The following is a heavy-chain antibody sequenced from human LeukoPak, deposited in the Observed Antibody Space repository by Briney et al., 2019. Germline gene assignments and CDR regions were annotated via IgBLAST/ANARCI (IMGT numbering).Heavy chain of an antibody. CDR1: GFTFSSYA. CDR3: AREHNDFWSGYFDY. D-gene: IGHD3-3*01. CDR2: IKQDGSEK. V-gene: IGHV3-7*01. Sequence: GGSLRLSCAAPGFTFSSYAMSWVRQAPGKGLEWVANIKQDGSEKYYVDSVKGRFTISRDNAKNSLYLQMNSLRAEDTAVYYCAREHNDFWSGYFDYWGQGTLVTVSS. J-gene: IGHJ4*02.